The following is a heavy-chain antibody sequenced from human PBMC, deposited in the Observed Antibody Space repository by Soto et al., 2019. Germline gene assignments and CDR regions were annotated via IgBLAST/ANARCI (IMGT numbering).Heavy chain of an antibody. D-gene: IGHD3-22*01. Sequence: QVTLKESGPVLVKPTETLTLTCTVSGFSLSNARMGVSWIRQPPGKALEWLAHIFSNDGKSYSTSLKSRLTVSRDTSKSQVVLTMTTMDPVDTATYYCERIMDYYDSSGCRHWCFDLWGRGTLVTVSS. J-gene: IGHJ2*01. CDR2: IFSNDGK. CDR3: ERIMDYYDSSGCRHWCFDL. CDR1: GFSLSNARMG. V-gene: IGHV2-26*01.